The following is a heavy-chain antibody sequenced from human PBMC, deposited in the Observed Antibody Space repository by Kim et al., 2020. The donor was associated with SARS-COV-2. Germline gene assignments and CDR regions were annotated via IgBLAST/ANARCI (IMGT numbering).Heavy chain of an antibody. CDR2: IYYSGST. D-gene: IGHD3-10*01. V-gene: IGHV4-39*01. CDR1: GGSISSSSYY. CDR3: ARQGWRITMVRGVIFHFDP. J-gene: IGHJ5*02. Sequence: SETLSLTCTVSGGSISSSSYYWGWIRQPPGKGLEWIGSIYYSGSTYYNPSLKSRVTISVDTSKNQFSLKLSSVTAADTAVYYCARQGWRITMVRGVIFHFDPWGQGTLVTVSS.